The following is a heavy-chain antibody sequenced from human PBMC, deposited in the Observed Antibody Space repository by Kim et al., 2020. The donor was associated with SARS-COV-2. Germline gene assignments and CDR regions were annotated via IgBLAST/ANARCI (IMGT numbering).Heavy chain of an antibody. D-gene: IGHD2-21*01. CDR1: GYTFSGYY. CDR2: IDPNSGGT. V-gene: IGHV1-2*02. J-gene: IGHJ4*02. Sequence: ASVKVSCQASGYTFSGYYIQWVRQAPGQGLEWMGWIDPNSGGTKYAEKFQGRVTMTRDTSISTVYMELSRLTSDDTAVYYCARDLYSGDCDFFDYWGQGT. CDR3: ARDLYSGDCDFFDY.